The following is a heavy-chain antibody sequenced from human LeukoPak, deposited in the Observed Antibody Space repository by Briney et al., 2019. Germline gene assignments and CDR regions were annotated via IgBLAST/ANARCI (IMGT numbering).Heavy chain of an antibody. Sequence: GGSLRLSCAASGFTFSGYAMNWVRQAPGKGLEWVSAISGGGGTTYYTDSVKGRFAISRDNSKNTLYLQMHSLRAEDTAVYYCAKSVTADPWGQGTLVTVSS. CDR1: GFTFSGYA. D-gene: IGHD4-23*01. V-gene: IGHV3-23*01. CDR3: AKSVTADP. CDR2: ISGGGGTT. J-gene: IGHJ5*02.